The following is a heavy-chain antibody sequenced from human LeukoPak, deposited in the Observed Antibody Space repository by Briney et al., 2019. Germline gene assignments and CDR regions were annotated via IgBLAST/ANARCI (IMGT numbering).Heavy chain of an antibody. CDR2: ISGGST. CDR1: RFILRRYA. Sequence: GGSLRLSCAASRFILRRYAMSWVRQAPGKGLEWVSVISGGSTYYADSVKGRFTISRDNSKNTLYLQMNSLRADDTALYYCAKDRRVGSTTSCDYDYWGQGTLVTVSS. J-gene: IGHJ4*02. D-gene: IGHD2-2*01. CDR3: AKDRRVGSTTSCDYDY. V-gene: IGHV3-23*01.